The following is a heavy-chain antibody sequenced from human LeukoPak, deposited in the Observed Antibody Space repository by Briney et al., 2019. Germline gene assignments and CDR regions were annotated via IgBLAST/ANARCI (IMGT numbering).Heavy chain of an antibody. V-gene: IGHV1-46*01. CDR3: ASDISWYGMDV. CDR2: INPSGGST. J-gene: IGHJ6*02. CDR1: GYTFTSYY. Sequence: ASVKVSCKASGYTFTSYYMHWVRQAPGQGLEWMGIINPSGGSTSYAQKFQGRVTMTRDTSTSTVYMELSSLRSEDTAVYYCASDISWYGMDVWGQGTTVPVSS.